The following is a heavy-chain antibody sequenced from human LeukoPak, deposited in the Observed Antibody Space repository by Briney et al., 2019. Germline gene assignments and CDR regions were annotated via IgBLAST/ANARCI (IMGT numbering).Heavy chain of an antibody. CDR2: ISGSGEST. D-gene: IGHD2-2*01. CDR3: AKGGGPYHLPTDY. Sequence: GGSLRLSCAAPGFTFSSYGMSWVRQAPGKGLEWVSSISGSGESTQYADSVRGRFTISRDNSKNTLYLQMNSLRSEDTAVYYCAKGGGPYHLPTDYWGQGTLVTVSS. V-gene: IGHV3-23*01. J-gene: IGHJ4*02. CDR1: GFTFSSYG.